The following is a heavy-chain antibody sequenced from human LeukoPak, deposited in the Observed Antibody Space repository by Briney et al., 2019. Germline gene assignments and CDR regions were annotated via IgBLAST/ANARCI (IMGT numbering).Heavy chain of an antibody. V-gene: IGHV3-23*01. CDR2: ISGSGGST. CDR3: AKYPSTVTTYFDY. Sequence: PGGSLRLSCAASGFTFSSYAMSWVRQAPRKGLEWVSAISGSGGSTYYADSVKGRFTISRDNSKNTLYPQMNSLRAEDTAVYYCAKYPSTVTTYFDYWGQGTLVTVSS. CDR1: GFTFSSYA. J-gene: IGHJ4*02. D-gene: IGHD4-17*01.